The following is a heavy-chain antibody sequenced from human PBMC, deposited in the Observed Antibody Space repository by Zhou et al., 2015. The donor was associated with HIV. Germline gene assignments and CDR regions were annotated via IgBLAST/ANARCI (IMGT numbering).Heavy chain of an antibody. CDR3: ARERGYSGYDLARGHNWFDP. Sequence: QVQLVQSGAEVKKPGSSVKVSCKASGGTFSSYAISWVRQAPGQGLEWMGGIIPIFGTANYAQKFQGRVTITADESTSTAYMELSSLRSEDTAVYYCARERGYSGYDLARGHNWFDPWGQGTLGHRLL. CDR2: IIPIFGTA. CDR1: GGTFSSYA. J-gene: IGHJ5*02. V-gene: IGHV1-69*01. D-gene: IGHD5-12*01.